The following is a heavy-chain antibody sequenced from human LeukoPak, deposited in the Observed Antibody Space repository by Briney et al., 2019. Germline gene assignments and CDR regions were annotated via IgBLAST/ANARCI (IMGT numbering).Heavy chain of an antibody. CDR3: ASGLTYYDFWSGYIPRAFDY. Sequence: ASVKVSCKASGYTFTGYYMHWVRQAPGQGLEWMGWINPNSGGTNYAQKFQGRVTMTRDTSISTAYMELSRLRSDDTAVYYCASGLTYYDFWSGYIPRAFDYWGQGILVTVSS. CDR1: GYTFTGYY. J-gene: IGHJ4*02. V-gene: IGHV1-2*02. D-gene: IGHD3-3*01. CDR2: INPNSGGT.